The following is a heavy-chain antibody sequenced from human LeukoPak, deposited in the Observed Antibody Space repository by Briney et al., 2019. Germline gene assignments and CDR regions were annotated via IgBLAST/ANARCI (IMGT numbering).Heavy chain of an antibody. D-gene: IGHD4-17*01. J-gene: IGHJ4*02. CDR2: ISYDGSNK. CDR1: GFTFSSYD. V-gene: IGHV3-30*18. CDR3: GKEGGNGDFDY. Sequence: GGSLRLSCAASGFTFSSYDMHWVRQAPGKGLEWVTVISYDGSNKYYGDSVKGRFTISRDNSKNTLYLKMNSLRAEDTAVYYCGKEGGNGDFDYWGQGTLVTVSS.